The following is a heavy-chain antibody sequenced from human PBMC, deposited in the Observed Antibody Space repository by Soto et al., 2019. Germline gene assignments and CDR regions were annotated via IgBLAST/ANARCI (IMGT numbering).Heavy chain of an antibody. D-gene: IGHD2-15*01. CDR1: GGSISSSSYF. CDR2: INYRGTT. Sequence: SETLSLTCTVSGGSISSSSYFWAWVRQSPAKGLEWIGSINYRGTTFYTASLRSRVTISIDTSKNQFSLTLNSVTAADTALYYCARLVACNGGSCKFDPWGQGTLVTVSS. CDR3: ARLVACNGGSCKFDP. V-gene: IGHV4-39*01. J-gene: IGHJ5*02.